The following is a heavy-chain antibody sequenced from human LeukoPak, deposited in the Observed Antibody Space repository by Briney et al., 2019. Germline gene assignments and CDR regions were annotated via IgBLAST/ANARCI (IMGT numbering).Heavy chain of an antibody. D-gene: IGHD6-13*01. V-gene: IGHV6-1*01. CDR2: TYYRSKWYD. J-gene: IGHJ4*02. CDR3: SRSLFRQQVEPFDS. CDR1: GDSVSSKSAA. Sequence: SQTLSLTCAISGDSVSSKSAAWNWIRQSPSRGLEWLGRTYYRSKWYDDYAVSVKSRITINADTSKNQFSLHLNSVTPEGTAVYYCSRSLFRQQVEPFDSWGQGTLVTVSS.